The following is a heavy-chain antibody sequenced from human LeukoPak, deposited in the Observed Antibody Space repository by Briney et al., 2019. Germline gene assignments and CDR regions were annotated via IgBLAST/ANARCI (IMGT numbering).Heavy chain of an antibody. CDR2: IYHSGRT. CDR1: GGSISSSNW. V-gene: IGHV4-4*02. Sequence: SETLSLTCAVSGGSISSSNWYSWVRQPPGKGLEWIGEIYHSGRTNYNPSLKSRVTISVDTSKNQFSLKLSSVTAADTAVYYCARAGYYDSSGYRFDYRGQGTLVTVSS. D-gene: IGHD3-22*01. J-gene: IGHJ4*02. CDR3: ARAGYYDSSGYRFDY.